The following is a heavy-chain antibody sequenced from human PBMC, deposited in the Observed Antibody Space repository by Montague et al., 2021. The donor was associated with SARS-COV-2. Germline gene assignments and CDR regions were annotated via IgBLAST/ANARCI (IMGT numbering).Heavy chain of an antibody. CDR3: AKLTTGYGYGTGDY. J-gene: IGHJ4*02. CDR1: GFTFSSYA. D-gene: IGHD5-18*01. CDR2: ISGSGGST. V-gene: IGHV3-23*01. Sequence: SLRLSCAASGFTFSSYAMSWVRQAPGKGLEWVSAISGSGGSTYYADSVKGRFTISRDNSKNTLYVQMNSLRAEDTAVYYCAKLTTGYGYGTGDYWGQGTLVTVSS.